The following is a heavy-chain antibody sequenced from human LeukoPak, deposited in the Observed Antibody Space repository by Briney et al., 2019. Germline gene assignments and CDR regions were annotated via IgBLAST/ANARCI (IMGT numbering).Heavy chain of an antibody. CDR1: GITFSSYG. CDR2: TSGSGGST. CDR3: ARVLRYCSGGNCYSGGLGYMDV. J-gene: IGHJ6*03. D-gene: IGHD2-15*01. Sequence: HPGGSLRLSCAASGITFSSYGMSWVRQAPGKGLEWVSATSGSGGSTYYADSVKGRFTISRDNAKNSLFLQMNSLRAEDTAVYYCARVLRYCSGGNCYSGGLGYMDVWGKGTTVTISS. V-gene: IGHV3-23*01.